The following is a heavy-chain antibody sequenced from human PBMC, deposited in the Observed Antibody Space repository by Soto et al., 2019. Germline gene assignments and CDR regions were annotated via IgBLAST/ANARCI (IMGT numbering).Heavy chain of an antibody. Sequence: PSETLSLSCTASGGSISCGGYFWSWVRQNPGQGLEWIGDIYYSGRTYYNPSLKSRVSILVDTSQKKSYLKSSSVTAADTAVYYCARFESEENPKVGSWYYFDYCGQGTRLT. D-gene: IGHD6-13*01. V-gene: IGHV4-31*03. J-gene: IGHJ4*02. CDR1: GGSISCGGYF. CDR2: IYYSGRT. CDR3: ARFESEENPKVGSWYYFDY.